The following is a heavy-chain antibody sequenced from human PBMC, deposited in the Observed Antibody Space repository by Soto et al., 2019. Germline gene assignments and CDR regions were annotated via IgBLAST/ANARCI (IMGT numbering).Heavy chain of an antibody. CDR3: ARDSTSTPYSSSWYGDAFDI. J-gene: IGHJ3*02. CDR2: INPSGGST. Sequence: ASVKVSCKASGDTFTSYYMHWVRQAPGQGLEWMGIINPSGGSTSYAQKFQGRVTMTRDTSTSTVYMELSSLRSEDTAVYYCARDSTSTPYSSSWYGDAFDIWGQGTMVTVSS. V-gene: IGHV1-46*01. D-gene: IGHD6-13*01. CDR1: GDTFTSYY.